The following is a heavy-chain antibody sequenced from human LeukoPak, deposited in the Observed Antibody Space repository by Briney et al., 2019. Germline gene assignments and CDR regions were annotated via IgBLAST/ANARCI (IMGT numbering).Heavy chain of an antibody. CDR1: GGSISRYY. D-gene: IGHD6-13*01. CDR2: IYYSGST. Sequence: SETLSLTCTVSGGSISRYYWSWIRQPPGKGLEWIGYIYYSGSTNYNPSLKSRVTISVDTSKNQFSLKLSSVTAADTAVYYCARHLSGSSWYPSGPENWFDPWGQGTLVTVSS. CDR3: ARHLSGSSWYPSGPENWFDP. J-gene: IGHJ5*02. V-gene: IGHV4-59*08.